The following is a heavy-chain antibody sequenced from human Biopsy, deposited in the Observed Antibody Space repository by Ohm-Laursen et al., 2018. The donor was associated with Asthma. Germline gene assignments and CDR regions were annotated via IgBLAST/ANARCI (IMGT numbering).Heavy chain of an antibody. Sequence: SETLSLTCTVYGGSFSSNYWSWIRQTPGKGLEWLGDTQHSGYTKHNPALRSRLTLSVDTSKNQFSLRLTSVTAADTAVYYCARGSSSRLSQWELLVSGGKRAHSYYGMDVWGQGTTVTVSS. CDR2: TQHSGYT. CDR3: ARGSSSRLSQWELLVSGGKRAHSYYGMDV. J-gene: IGHJ6*02. D-gene: IGHD1-26*01. V-gene: IGHV4-34*01. CDR1: GGSFSSNY.